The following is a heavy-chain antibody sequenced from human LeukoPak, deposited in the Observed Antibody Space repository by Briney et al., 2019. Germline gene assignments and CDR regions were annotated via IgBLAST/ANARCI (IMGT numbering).Heavy chain of an antibody. J-gene: IGHJ4*02. CDR3: ARDTEWFGFDY. CDR2: IYYSGST. Sequence: SETLSLTCTVSGGSISSSSYYWGWIRQPPGKGLEWIGSIYYSGSTYYNPSLKSRVTISVDTSKNQFSLKLSSVTAADTAVYYCARDTEWFGFDYWGQGTLVTVSS. CDR1: GGSISSSSYY. V-gene: IGHV4-39*07. D-gene: IGHD3-10*01.